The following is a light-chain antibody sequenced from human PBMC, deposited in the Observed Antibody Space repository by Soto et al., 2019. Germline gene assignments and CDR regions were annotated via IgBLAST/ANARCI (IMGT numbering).Light chain of an antibody. CDR3: QQRQQRSNWLT. CDR1: QSVTTY. J-gene: IGKJ4*01. Sequence: VVLTQSPATLSLSPGERATLSCRASQSVTTYLAWYQQRPGQAPRLLIYDASNRATGIPARFTGSGYGTDFPLTISRLEPEDFAVYYCQQRQQRSNWLTFGGGTKVEMK. CDR2: DAS. V-gene: IGKV3-11*01.